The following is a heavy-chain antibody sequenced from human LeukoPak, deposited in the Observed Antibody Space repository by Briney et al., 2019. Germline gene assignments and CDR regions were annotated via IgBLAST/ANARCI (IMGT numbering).Heavy chain of an antibody. CDR1: GFTFSTYA. V-gene: IGHV3-23*01. CDR2: ISGGGGDT. CDR3: AKQRTYFDY. J-gene: IGHJ4*02. D-gene: IGHD3/OR15-3a*01. Sequence: GGSLRLSCAASGFTFSTYAMSWVRQAPGKGLEWVSSISGGGGDTHYADSVKGRFTISRDNSKNTLFLQMNSLRAEDTAVYYCAKQRTYFDYWGQGTLVTVSS.